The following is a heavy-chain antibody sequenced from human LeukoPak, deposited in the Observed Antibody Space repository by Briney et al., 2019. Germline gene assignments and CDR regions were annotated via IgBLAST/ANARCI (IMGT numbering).Heavy chain of an antibody. Sequence: PGGSLRLSCAASGFTFSSYAMSWVRQAPGKGLEWVSAISGSGGSTYYADSVKGRFTISRDNSKNTLYLQMNSLRAEDTAVYYCAKWDCSSTSCYTQSYYYYYGMDVWGQGTTVTVSS. D-gene: IGHD2-2*02. J-gene: IGHJ6*02. V-gene: IGHV3-23*01. CDR1: GFTFSSYA. CDR2: ISGSGGST. CDR3: AKWDCSSTSCYTQSYYYYYGMDV.